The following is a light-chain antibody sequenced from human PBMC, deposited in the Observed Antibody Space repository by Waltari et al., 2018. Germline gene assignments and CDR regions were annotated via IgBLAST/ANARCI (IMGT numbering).Light chain of an antibody. CDR2: DAS. J-gene: IGKJ1*01. Sequence: DIQMTQSPSTLSASVGDRVTITCRASQSISSWLAWYQQKPEKAPKLLIYDASSLESGVPSRFSGSGSGTEFTLTITSLQPEDFAIYYCQETYSSPPSTFGQGTKVESK. CDR3: QETYSSPPST. CDR1: QSISSW. V-gene: IGKV1-5*01.